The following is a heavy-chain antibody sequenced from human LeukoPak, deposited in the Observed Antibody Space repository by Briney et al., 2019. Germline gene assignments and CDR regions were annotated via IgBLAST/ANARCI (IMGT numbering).Heavy chain of an antibody. CDR2: IYSGGST. V-gene: IGHV3-66*01. CDR1: GFTFSSYY. D-gene: IGHD2-21*02. CDR3: ARDRGCGDCYPPANDAFDI. Sequence: GGSLTLSCAASGFTFSSYYMSWVRQAPGKGLEWVSVIYSGGSTYYADSVKGRFTISRDNSKSTLYLQMNSLRAEDTAVYYCARDRGCGDCYPPANDAFDIWGQGTMVTVSS. J-gene: IGHJ3*02.